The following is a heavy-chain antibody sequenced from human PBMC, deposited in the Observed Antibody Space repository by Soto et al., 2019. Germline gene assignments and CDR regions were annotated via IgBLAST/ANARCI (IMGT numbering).Heavy chain of an antibody. V-gene: IGHV1-69*12. J-gene: IGHJ4*02. Sequence: QVQLVQSGAEVKKPGSSVKVSCKASGGTFSSYAISWVRQAPGQGLEWMGGIIPIFGTANYAQKFQGRFTMTADESTSTGYMELGSLSSEDTAGYYGPRGWQLGSYYFAYWGEGTLVTVSS. CDR1: GGTFSSYA. D-gene: IGHD6-6*01. CDR2: IIPIFGTA. CDR3: PRGWQLGSYYFAY.